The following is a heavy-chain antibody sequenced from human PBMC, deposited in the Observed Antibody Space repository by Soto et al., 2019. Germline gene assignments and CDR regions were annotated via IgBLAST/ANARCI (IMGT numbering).Heavy chain of an antibody. Sequence: GGSLRLSCAASGFTFSSYSMNWVRQAPGKGLEWVSYISSSSSTIYYADSVKGRFTISRDNAKNSLYLQMNSLRDEDTALYYCASSGSHYYYYYGMDVWGQGTTVTVSS. J-gene: IGHJ6*02. D-gene: IGHD2-15*01. CDR3: ASSGSHYYYYYGMDV. V-gene: IGHV3-48*02. CDR2: ISSSSSTI. CDR1: GFTFSSYS.